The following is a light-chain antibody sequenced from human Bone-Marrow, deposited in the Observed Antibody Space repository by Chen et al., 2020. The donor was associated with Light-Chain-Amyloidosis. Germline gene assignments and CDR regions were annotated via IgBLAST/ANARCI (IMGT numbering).Light chain of an antibody. CDR1: NIGGKD. V-gene: IGLV3-9*01. J-gene: IGLJ3*02. CDR3: HVWDSYTAV. Sequence: SYELTQPLSVSVALGQPATITCEGNNIGGKDVHWYQQRPGQAPVLVIYKNTNRPSGIPERLSGSNSGNTATMTISRAKAEEEADYHCHVWDSYTAVFGGGTKLTVL. CDR2: KNT.